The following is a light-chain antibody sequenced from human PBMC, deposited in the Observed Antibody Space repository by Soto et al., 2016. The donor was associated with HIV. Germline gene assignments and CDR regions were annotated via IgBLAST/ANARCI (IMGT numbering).Light chain of an antibody. CDR1: QAIYNS. J-gene: IGKJ3*01. CDR3: QQYYTYPRT. CDR2: GAS. V-gene: IGKV1-NL1*01. Sequence: DIQMTQSPSSLSASVGDRVTITCRASQAIYNSLAWYQQKPGKAPKLLLYGASRLEIGVPSRFSGSGSGTDFTLTINCLQSEDFATYYCQQYYTYPRTFGPGTKVDLK.